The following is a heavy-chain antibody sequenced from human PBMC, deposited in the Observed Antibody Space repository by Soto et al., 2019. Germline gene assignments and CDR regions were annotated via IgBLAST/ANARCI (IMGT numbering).Heavy chain of an antibody. V-gene: IGHV7-4-1*01. D-gene: IGHD3-10*01. CDR3: ARDRFLGFGELWDSNWFDP. CDR2: INTNTGNP. Sequence: ASVKVSCKASGYTFTSYAMNWVRQAPGQGLEWMGWINTNTGNPTYAQGFTGRFVFSLDTSVSTAYLQICSLKAEDTAVYYCARDRFLGFGELWDSNWFDPWGQGTRVTVSS. CDR1: GYTFTSYA. J-gene: IGHJ5*02.